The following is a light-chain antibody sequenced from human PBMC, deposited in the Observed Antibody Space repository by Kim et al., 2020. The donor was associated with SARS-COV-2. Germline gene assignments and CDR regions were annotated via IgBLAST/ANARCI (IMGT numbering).Light chain of an antibody. CDR2: YDS. Sequence: SYELTQPPSVSVAPGKTARINCGGNNIGSKSVHWYQQKPGQAPVLVIYYDSDRPSGIPERFSGSNSGNTATLTISRVEAGDEADYYCQVWDSSSDHPGVFGGGTQLTVL. J-gene: IGLJ3*02. CDR1: NIGSKS. CDR3: QVWDSSSDHPGV. V-gene: IGLV3-21*04.